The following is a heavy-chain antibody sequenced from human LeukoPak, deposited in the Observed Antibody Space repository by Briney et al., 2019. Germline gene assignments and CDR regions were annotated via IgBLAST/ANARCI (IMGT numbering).Heavy chain of an antibody. CDR1: GFTVSSYG. Sequence: GGSLRVSCAASGFTVSSYGMHLVRQAPGKGLEWVAFIRYDGTNKYYTESVKGRFTISRDNSKSTLYLQMNSLRAEDTAVYFCAKDAHEALDYWGQGTLVTVSS. J-gene: IGHJ4*02. V-gene: IGHV3-30*02. CDR2: IRYDGTNK. CDR3: AKDAHEALDY.